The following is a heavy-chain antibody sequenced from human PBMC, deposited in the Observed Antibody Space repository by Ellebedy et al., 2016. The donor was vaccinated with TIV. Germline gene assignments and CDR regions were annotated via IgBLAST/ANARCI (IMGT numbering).Heavy chain of an antibody. CDR2: MRNSGGSA. D-gene: IGHD4-23*01. Sequence: GESLKISCAASGFTFSSYAMVWVRQAPGKGLEWVSDMRNSGGSAHYADSVKGRFAISRDNSKNTLFLQMNSLRADDTAVYYCARDAAGNGGKLDYWGQGALVTVSS. CDR3: ARDAAGNGGKLDY. CDR1: GFTFSSYA. V-gene: IGHV3-23*01. J-gene: IGHJ4*02.